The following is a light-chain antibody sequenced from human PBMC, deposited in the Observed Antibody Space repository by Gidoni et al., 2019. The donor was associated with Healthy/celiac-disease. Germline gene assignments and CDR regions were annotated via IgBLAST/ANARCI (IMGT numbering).Light chain of an antibody. CDR2: AAS. V-gene: IGKV1-8*01. J-gene: IGKJ1*01. CDR1: QGISSY. CDR3: QQYYSYPRT. Sequence: ALRMTQSPSSFSASTGDRVTITCRASQGISSYLAWYQQKPGKAPKLLIYAASTLQSGVPSGFSGSGSGTDFTLTISCLQSEDFATYYCQQYYSYPRTFGQXTKVEIK.